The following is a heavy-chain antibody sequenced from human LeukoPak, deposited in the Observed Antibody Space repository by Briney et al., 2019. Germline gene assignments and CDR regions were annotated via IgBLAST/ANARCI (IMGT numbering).Heavy chain of an antibody. CDR2: ISGNGATT. V-gene: IGHV3-23*01. Sequence: PGGSLRLSCAASGFMFSSYGMSWVRQAPGKGLEWVSAISGNGATTYYADSAKGRFTISRDNSKNTLYLRMNSLRVEDTAVYYCAKDLGWGLDYWGQGTLASVSS. D-gene: IGHD4-23*01. J-gene: IGHJ4*02. CDR1: GFMFSSYG. CDR3: AKDLGWGLDY.